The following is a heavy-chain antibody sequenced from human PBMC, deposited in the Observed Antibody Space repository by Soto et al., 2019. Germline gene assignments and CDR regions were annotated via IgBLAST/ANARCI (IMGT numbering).Heavy chain of an antibody. CDR2: IYATGTT. D-gene: IGHD1-1*01. CDR1: GASISGYY. J-gene: IGHJ5*02. V-gene: IGHV4-4*07. Sequence: PSETLSLTCTVSGASISGYYWSWIRKSTGKGLEWIGRIYATGTTDYNPSLKSRVMMSVVTSKKQFSLKLRSVTAADTAVYYCAKEERIPWFDPWGQGTLVTVSS. CDR3: AKEERIPWFDP.